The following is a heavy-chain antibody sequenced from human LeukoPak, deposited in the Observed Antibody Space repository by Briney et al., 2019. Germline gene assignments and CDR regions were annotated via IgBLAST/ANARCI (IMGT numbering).Heavy chain of an antibody. D-gene: IGHD6-6*01. CDR2: IYPGDSDT. CDR3: ARHAVAQLSGYYYYYMDV. V-gene: IGHV5-51*01. Sequence: GESLKISCKGSGYSFTSYWIGWVRQMPGKGLEWMGIIYPGDSDTRYSPSLQGQVTISADKSISTAYLQWSSLKASDTAMYYCARHAVAQLSGYYYYYMDVWGKGTTVTVSS. CDR1: GYSFTSYW. J-gene: IGHJ6*03.